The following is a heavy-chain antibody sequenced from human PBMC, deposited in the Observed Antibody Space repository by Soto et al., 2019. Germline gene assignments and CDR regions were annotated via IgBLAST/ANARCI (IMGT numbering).Heavy chain of an antibody. CDR1: GGTFSSYT. V-gene: IGHV1-69*04. CDR3: ARDRKDIVVAPAFDY. J-gene: IGHJ4*02. Sequence: SVKVSCEASGGTFSSYTISWVRQAPGQGLEWMGRIIPILGIANYAQKFQGRVTITADKSTSTAYMELSSLRSEDTAVYYCARDRKDIVVAPAFDYWGQGTLVTVSS. CDR2: IIPILGIA. D-gene: IGHD2-2*01.